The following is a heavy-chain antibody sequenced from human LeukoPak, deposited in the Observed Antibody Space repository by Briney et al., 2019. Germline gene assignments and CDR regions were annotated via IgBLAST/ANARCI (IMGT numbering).Heavy chain of an antibody. Sequence: GESLKISCKGSGYSFTTYWIGWVRQMPGKGLECMGIIYPGDSDTRYSPSFQGQVTISADKSISTAYLQWSSLKASDTAMYYCARHYDSSGYRLDYWGQGTLVTVSS. CDR2: IYPGDSDT. CDR3: ARHYDSSGYRLDY. V-gene: IGHV5-51*01. J-gene: IGHJ4*02. D-gene: IGHD3-22*01. CDR1: GYSFTTYW.